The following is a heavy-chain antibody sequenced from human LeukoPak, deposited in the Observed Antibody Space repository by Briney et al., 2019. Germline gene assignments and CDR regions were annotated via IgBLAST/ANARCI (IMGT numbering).Heavy chain of an antibody. CDR2: IYTSGST. CDR3: AREAPPRGYSSGPNWFDP. Sequence: PSETLSLTCTVSGDSISNYYWSWIRQPAGKGLEWIGRIYTSGSTDSNPSLKSRVTMSVDTSKNQFSLKLTSVTAADTAVYYCAREAPPRGYSSGPNWFDPWGQGTLVTVSS. CDR1: GDSISNYY. V-gene: IGHV4-4*07. D-gene: IGHD6-19*01. J-gene: IGHJ5*02.